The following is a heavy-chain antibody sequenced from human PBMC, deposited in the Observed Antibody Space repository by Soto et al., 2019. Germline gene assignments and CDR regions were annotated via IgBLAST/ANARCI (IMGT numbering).Heavy chain of an antibody. CDR3: AIVDKAMVTFDY. CDR2: INHSGST. V-gene: IGHV4-34*08. J-gene: IGHJ4*02. Sequence: SENLSLTCAVYGGSFRGYNWNWFRQPPGKGLEWIGEINHSGSTNNNPSLKSRVTISVETSKNQFSLKLSSVTAADTAVYYCAIVDKAMVTFDYWGQGSPVTVS. D-gene: IGHD5-18*01. CDR1: GGSFRGYN.